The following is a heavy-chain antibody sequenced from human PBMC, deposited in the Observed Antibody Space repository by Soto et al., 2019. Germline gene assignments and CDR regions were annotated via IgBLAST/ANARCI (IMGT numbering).Heavy chain of an antibody. Sequence: QVQLQESGPGLVKPSQTLSLTCTVSGASISSGGYYWSWIRQRQWKGLEWIGYISYSGSTFYNPFLMSRVSISFDPSKYQFSLDLSSVAAADTAVYYCARDVLTGFDYWGQGTLVSVSS. CDR2: ISYSGST. D-gene: IGHD3-9*01. V-gene: IGHV4-31*03. J-gene: IGHJ4*02. CDR3: ARDVLTGFDY. CDR1: GASISSGGYY.